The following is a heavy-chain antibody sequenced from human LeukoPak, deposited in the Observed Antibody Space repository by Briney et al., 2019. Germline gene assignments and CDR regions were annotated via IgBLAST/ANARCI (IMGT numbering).Heavy chain of an antibody. V-gene: IGHV1-69*04. CDR2: IIPILGIA. J-gene: IGHJ4*02. D-gene: IGHD3-10*01. CDR1: GGTFSSYA. Sequence: SVKVSCKASGGTFSSYAISWVRQAPGQGLEWMGRIIPILGIANYAQKFQGRVTITADKSTSTAYMELSSLRSEDTAVDYCARDKLWPLGYWGQGTLVTVSS. CDR3: ARDKLWPLGY.